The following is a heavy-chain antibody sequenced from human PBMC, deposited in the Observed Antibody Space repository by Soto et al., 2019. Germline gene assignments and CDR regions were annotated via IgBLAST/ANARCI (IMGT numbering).Heavy chain of an antibody. CDR3: ARHSYYYDSSGYYYVHYFDY. CDR2: IYYTGST. CDR1: GGSTSSYY. D-gene: IGHD3-22*01. J-gene: IGHJ4*02. V-gene: IGHV4-59*08. Sequence: SETLSLTCTVSGGSTSSYYWSWIRQPPGKGLEWIGYIYYTGSTNYIPSLKSRVTISVDTSKNQFSLKLSSVTAADTAVYYCARHSYYYDSSGYYYVHYFDYWGQGTLVTVSS.